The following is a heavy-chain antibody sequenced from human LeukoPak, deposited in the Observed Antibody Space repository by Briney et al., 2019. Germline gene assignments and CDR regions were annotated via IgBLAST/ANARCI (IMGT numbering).Heavy chain of an antibody. J-gene: IGHJ4*02. CDR3: AKDLHGGYSSDY. CDR1: GFTFNNFG. CDR2: IGYEGVYK. D-gene: IGHD4-23*01. V-gene: IGHV3-30*02. Sequence: GGSLRLSCVASGFTFNNFGMHWVRQAPGKGLEWVAFIGYEGVYKYYADSVKGRFAISKDNSKATLYLQMNSLRPEDTAVCYCAKDLHGGYSSDYWGQGTLVTVSS.